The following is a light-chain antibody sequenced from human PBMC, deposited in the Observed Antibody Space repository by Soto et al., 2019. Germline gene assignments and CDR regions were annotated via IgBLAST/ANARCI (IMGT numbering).Light chain of an antibody. V-gene: IGLV2-14*01. CDR2: EVS. J-gene: IGLJ1*01. CDR1: SSDVGGYNY. CDR3: SSYTSSSTLYV. Sequence: QSVLTQPASVSGSPGQSITISCTGTSSDVGGYNYASWYRQHPGKAPKLMIYEVSNRPSGFSNRFSGSKSGNTASLTISGLRAEDEADYYCSSYTSSSTLYVFGTGTKVTVL.